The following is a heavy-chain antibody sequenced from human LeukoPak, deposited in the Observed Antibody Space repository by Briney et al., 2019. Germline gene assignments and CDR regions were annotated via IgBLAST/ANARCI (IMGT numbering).Heavy chain of an antibody. V-gene: IGHV3-21*01. CDR2: ISSSSSYI. CDR1: GFTFSSYS. D-gene: IGHD6-19*01. J-gene: IGHJ4*02. Sequence: GGSLRLSCAASGFTFSSYSMNWARQAPGKGLEWVSSISSSSSYIYYADSVKGRLTISRDNAKNSLYLQMNSLRAEDTAVYYCARDSSGWYRLDYWGQGTLVTVSS. CDR3: ARDSSGWYRLDY.